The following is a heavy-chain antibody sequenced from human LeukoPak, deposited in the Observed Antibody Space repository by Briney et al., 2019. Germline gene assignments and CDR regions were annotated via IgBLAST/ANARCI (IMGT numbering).Heavy chain of an antibody. CDR2: IYYSGST. D-gene: IGHD3-3*01. CDR1: GGSISSYY. CDR3: ARGDDFWSGYPL. J-gene: IGHJ4*02. V-gene: IGHV4-59*01. Sequence: SETLSLXCTVSGGSISSYYWRWIRQPPRKGLEWIGYIYYSGSTNYNPSLKSRVTISVDTSKNQFSLKLSSVTAADTAVYYCARGDDFWSGYPLWGQGTLVTVSS.